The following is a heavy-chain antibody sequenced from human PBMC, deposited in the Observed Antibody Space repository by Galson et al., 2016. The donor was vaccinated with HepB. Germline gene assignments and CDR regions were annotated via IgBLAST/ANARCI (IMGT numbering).Heavy chain of an antibody. J-gene: IGHJ4*02. CDR2: ISRTSNTI. CDR3: AQINGGSYFGLDD. CDR1: GFSFSSYS. V-gene: IGHV3-48*02. D-gene: IGHD1-26*01. Sequence: SLRLSCAASGFSFSSYSMNWVRQAPGKGLEWVSYISRTSNTIYYADSVEGRFTISRDNAKNSLYLQMNSLRDEDTAVYYCAQINGGSYFGLDDWGQGTLVTVSS.